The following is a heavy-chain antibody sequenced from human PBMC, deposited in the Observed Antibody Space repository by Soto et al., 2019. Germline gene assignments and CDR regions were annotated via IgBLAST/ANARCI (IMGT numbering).Heavy chain of an antibody. D-gene: IGHD2-2*01. V-gene: IGHV3-7*01. Sequence: GRSLRLSCAASGFTISSQWMPWVRQPPGKGLEWVANIKPDGSEKYYVDSVKGRSTISRDNAQNSVSLQMNSLRAEDTAVYYCARSPDSDYWGRGVLVTVSS. CDR1: GFTISSQW. CDR3: ARSPDSDY. CDR2: IKPDGSEK. J-gene: IGHJ4*02.